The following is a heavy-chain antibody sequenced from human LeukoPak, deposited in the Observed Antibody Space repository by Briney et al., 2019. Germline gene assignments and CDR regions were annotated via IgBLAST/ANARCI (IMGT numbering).Heavy chain of an antibody. D-gene: IGHD3-10*01. CDR3: ARVSVPQYYYYMDV. Sequence: PSETLSLTCTVSGGSISNSSYYWGWIRQPPGKGLEWIGSIYYSGSTYYNPSLKSRVTISVDTSKNQFSLKLSSVTAADTAVYYCARVSVPQYYYYMDVWGKGTTVTVSS. CDR2: IYYSGST. J-gene: IGHJ6*03. CDR1: GGSISNSSYY. V-gene: IGHV4-39*07.